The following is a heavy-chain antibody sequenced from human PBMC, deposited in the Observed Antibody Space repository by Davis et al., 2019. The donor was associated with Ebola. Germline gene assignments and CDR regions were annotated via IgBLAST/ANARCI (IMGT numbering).Heavy chain of an antibody. Sequence: GGSLRLSCKGSGYSFTSYWIAWVRQMPGKGLEWMGIIYPGDSDTRYSPSFQGQVTISADKSISTAYLQWSSLKASDTAMYYCARHLPVTYYYGSGSYYSYGMDVWGQGTTVTVSS. V-gene: IGHV5-51*01. J-gene: IGHJ6*02. D-gene: IGHD3-10*01. CDR2: IYPGDSDT. CDR3: ARHLPVTYYYGSGSYYSYGMDV. CDR1: GYSFTSYW.